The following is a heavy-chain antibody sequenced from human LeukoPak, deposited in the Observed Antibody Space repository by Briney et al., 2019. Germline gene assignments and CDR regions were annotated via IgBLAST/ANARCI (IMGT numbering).Heavy chain of an antibody. Sequence: PGRSLRLSCAASGFTFDDYAMPWVRQAPGKGLKWVSGISWNSGSIGYADSVKGRFTISRDNAKNSLYLQMNSLRAEDTALYYCAKDGYSSSWYGTAYNWFDPWGQGTLVTVSS. CDR3: AKDGYSSSWYGTAYNWFDP. CDR2: ISWNSGSI. CDR1: GFTFDDYA. V-gene: IGHV3-9*01. J-gene: IGHJ5*02. D-gene: IGHD6-13*01.